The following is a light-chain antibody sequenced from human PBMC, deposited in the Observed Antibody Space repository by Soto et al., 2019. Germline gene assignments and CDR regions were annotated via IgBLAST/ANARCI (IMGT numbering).Light chain of an antibody. CDR1: QSVSSK. CDR3: QHYSTWLWT. J-gene: IGKJ1*01. Sequence: EIVMTQSPATLSVSPGERATLSCRASQSVSSKLAWYQQKPGHGPRLLIYGASTRATGIPARFSGSGSGTEFTLTISSLQSEDFAVYSCQHYSTWLWTFGQGTKVEIK. V-gene: IGKV3-15*01. CDR2: GAS.